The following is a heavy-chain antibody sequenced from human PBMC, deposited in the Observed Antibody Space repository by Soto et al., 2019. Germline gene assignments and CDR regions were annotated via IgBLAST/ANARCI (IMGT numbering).Heavy chain of an antibody. CDR2: MSYDGNKK. D-gene: IGHD5-18*01. CDR3: AKGLSVIQEWIIDGH. Sequence: QVQLVESGGGVVQPGKSLRLSCAVSGFTLSSYGIHWVRQAPGKGLEWVAVMSYDGNKKSYADSVKGRFTISRDNSKNTLYLQMDSLRAEDTAMYYCAKGLSVIQEWIIDGHWGQGTQVTVSS. V-gene: IGHV3-30*18. J-gene: IGHJ4*02. CDR1: GFTLSSYG.